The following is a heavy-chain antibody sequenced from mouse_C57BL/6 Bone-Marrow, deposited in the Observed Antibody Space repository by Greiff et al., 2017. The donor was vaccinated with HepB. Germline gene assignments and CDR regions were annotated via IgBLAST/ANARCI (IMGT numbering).Heavy chain of an antibody. Sequence: VQLQQPGAELVKPGASVKLSCKASGYTFTSYWMHWVKQRPGQGLEWIGMIHPNSGSTNYNEKFKSKATLTVDKSSSTAYMQLSSLTSEDSAVYYCARPTTVVALYYAMDYWGQGTSVTVSS. V-gene: IGHV1-64*01. CDR2: IHPNSGST. D-gene: IGHD1-1*01. CDR3: ARPTTVVALYYAMDY. J-gene: IGHJ4*01. CDR1: GYTFTSYW.